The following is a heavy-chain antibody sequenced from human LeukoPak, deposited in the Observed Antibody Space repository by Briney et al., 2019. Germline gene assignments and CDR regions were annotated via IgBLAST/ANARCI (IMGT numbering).Heavy chain of an antibody. J-gene: IGHJ6*04. CDR3: AREYNGMDV. Sequence: PGGSLRLSCAASGFTFSRYAMHWVRQAPGKGLGWVAVISYDGSNKYYADSVKGRFTISRDNSKNTLYLQMNSLRAEDTAVYYCAREYNGMDVWGKGTTVTVSS. V-gene: IGHV3-30*04. CDR1: GFTFSRYA. CDR2: ISYDGSNK. D-gene: IGHD1-14*01.